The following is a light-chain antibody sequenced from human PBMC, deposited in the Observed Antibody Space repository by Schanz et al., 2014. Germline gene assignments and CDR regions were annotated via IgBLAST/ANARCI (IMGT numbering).Light chain of an antibody. Sequence: EIVLTQSPATLSLSPGERATLSCRASQSVSSYLVWYQQKPGQAPRLLIYDASNRATGIPARFSGSGSGTDFTLTISGLQSEDFAIYYCQQYHTSRTFGQGTKVEI. CDR2: DAS. V-gene: IGKV3-11*01. J-gene: IGKJ1*01. CDR3: QQYHTSRT. CDR1: QSVSSY.